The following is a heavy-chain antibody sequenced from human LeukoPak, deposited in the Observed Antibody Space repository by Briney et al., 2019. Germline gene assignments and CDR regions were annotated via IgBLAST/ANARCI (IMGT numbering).Heavy chain of an antibody. CDR1: GFTFSNYA. D-gene: IGHD3-10*01. CDR3: ARVSRTDLWFGNRLDFFDY. Sequence: GGSLRLSCAASGFTFSNYAMSWVRQDPGKGLEWVSAISGSGDRTYYADSVKGRFTISRDNSKNTLYLQMNSLRAEDTAVYYCARVSRTDLWFGNRLDFFDYWGQGTLVTVSS. J-gene: IGHJ4*02. CDR2: ISGSGDRT. V-gene: IGHV3-23*01.